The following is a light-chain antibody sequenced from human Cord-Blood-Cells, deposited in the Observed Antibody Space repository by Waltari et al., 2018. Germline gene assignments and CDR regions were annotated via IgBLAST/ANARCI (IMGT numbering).Light chain of an antibody. CDR1: SSDVGGYNY. Sequence: QSALTHPASVSGSPGPSITISCTGTSSDVGGYNYVSWYQQHPGKAPKLMIYDVSNRPSGVSSRFSGSKSGNTASLTISGLQAEEEADYYCSSYTSSSTLVFGGGTKLTVL. V-gene: IGLV2-14*01. CDR3: SSYTSSSTLV. J-gene: IGLJ2*01. CDR2: DVS.